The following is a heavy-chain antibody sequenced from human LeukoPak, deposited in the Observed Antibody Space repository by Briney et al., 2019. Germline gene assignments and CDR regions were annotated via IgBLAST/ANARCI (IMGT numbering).Heavy chain of an antibody. CDR3: ARNTYYDFWSGYYNNWFDP. Sequence: GASMKVSCKASGYTFTGYYMHWVRQAPGQGLEWMGRINPNSGGTNYAQKFQGRVTMTRDTSVSTAYMELSRLRSDDTAVYYCARNTYYDFWSGYYNNWFDPWGQGTLVTVSS. J-gene: IGHJ5*02. CDR2: INPNSGGT. D-gene: IGHD3-3*01. V-gene: IGHV1-2*06. CDR1: GYTFTGYY.